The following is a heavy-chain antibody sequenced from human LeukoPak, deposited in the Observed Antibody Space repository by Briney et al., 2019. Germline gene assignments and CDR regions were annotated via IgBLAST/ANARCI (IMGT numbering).Heavy chain of an antibody. CDR1: GGSISSSSYY. CDR2: IYYSGST. D-gene: IGHD2-21*02. J-gene: IGHJ4*02. Sequence: KPSETLSLTCTVSGGSISSSSYYWGWIRQPPGKGLEWIGSIYYSGSTYYNPSLKSRVTISVDTSKNQFSLKLSSVTAADTAVYYCARGIVVVTASPFDYWGQGTLVTVSS. CDR3: ARGIVVVTASPFDY. V-gene: IGHV4-39*07.